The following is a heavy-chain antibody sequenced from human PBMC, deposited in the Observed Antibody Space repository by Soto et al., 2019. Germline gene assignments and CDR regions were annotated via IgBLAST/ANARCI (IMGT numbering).Heavy chain of an antibody. D-gene: IGHD6-13*01. V-gene: IGHV4-39*01. J-gene: IGHJ6*03. CDR1: GVSISSSSYY. CDR2: IYYSGST. CDR3: ASRIVSSSWYYYYMDV. Sequence: PSETLSLTCTVSGVSISSSSYYWGWIRQPPGKGLEWIGSIYYSGSTYYNPSLKSRVTISVDTSKNQFSLKLSSVTAADTAVYYCASRIVSSSWYYYYMDVWGKGTTVTVSS.